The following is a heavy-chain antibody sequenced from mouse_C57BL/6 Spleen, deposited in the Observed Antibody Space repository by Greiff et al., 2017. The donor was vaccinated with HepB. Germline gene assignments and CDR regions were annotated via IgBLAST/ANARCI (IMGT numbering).Heavy chain of an antibody. V-gene: IGHV5-6*01. CDR1: GFTFSSYG. CDR3: ARHPTMITTDFDY. J-gene: IGHJ2*01. Sequence: EVMLVESGGDLVKPGGSLKLSCAASGFTFSSYGMSWVRQTLDKRLEWVATISSGGSYTYYPDSVKGRFTISRDNAKNTLYLQMSSLKSEDTAMYYCARHPTMITTDFDYWGQGTTLTVSS. CDR2: ISSGGSYT. D-gene: IGHD2-4*01.